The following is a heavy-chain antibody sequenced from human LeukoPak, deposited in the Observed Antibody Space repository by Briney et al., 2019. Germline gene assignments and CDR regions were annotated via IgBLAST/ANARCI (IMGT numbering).Heavy chain of an antibody. CDR1: GFTFSSYG. V-gene: IGHV3-30*18. CDR2: ISYDGSNK. Sequence: GGSLRLSCAASGFTFSSYGMHWVRQAPGKGLEWVAVISYDGSNKYYADSVKGRFTISRDNSKNTLYLQMNSLRAEDTAVYYCAKDLLERRWYYDSSGYYYWGQGTLVTVSS. CDR3: AKDLLERRWYYDSSGYYY. D-gene: IGHD3-22*01. J-gene: IGHJ4*02.